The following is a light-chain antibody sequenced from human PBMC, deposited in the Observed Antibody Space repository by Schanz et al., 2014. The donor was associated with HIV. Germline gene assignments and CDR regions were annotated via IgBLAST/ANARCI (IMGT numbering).Light chain of an antibody. CDR3: QQYDSNSYT. J-gene: IGKJ2*01. V-gene: IGKV1-6*01. CDR1: QDIRND. CDR2: AAS. Sequence: AIQLTQSPSSLSASVGDRVTITCRASQDIRNDLGWYQQKPGKAPKLLIYAASNLQSGVPSRFSGSGSGTDFTLTISSLQPDDFATYYCQQYDSNSYTFGQGTKLEIK.